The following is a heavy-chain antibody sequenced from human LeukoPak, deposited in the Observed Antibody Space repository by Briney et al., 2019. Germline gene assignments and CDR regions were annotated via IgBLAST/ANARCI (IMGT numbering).Heavy chain of an antibody. D-gene: IGHD6-13*01. V-gene: IGHV3-33*01. CDR3: AGDSAGTKAFDI. Sequence: GRSLRLSCAASGFTFSSYGMHWVRQAPGKGLEWVAVIWYDGSNKYYADSVKGRFTISRDNSKNTLYLQMNSLRAEDTAVYYCAGDSAGTKAFDIWGQGTMVTVSS. CDR2: IWYDGSNK. J-gene: IGHJ3*02. CDR1: GFTFSSYG.